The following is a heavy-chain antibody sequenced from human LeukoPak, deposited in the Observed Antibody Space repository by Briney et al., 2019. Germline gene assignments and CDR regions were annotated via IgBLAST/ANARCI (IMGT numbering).Heavy chain of an antibody. Sequence: ASVKVSCKASGYTFTGYYMHWVRQAPGQGLEWMGRINPNSGGTNYAQKFQGRVTMTRGTSISTAYMELSRLRSDDTAVYYCARPRYDSSGYRRYYFDYWGQGTLVTVSS. V-gene: IGHV1-2*06. CDR3: ARPRYDSSGYRRYYFDY. J-gene: IGHJ4*02. CDR2: INPNSGGT. CDR1: GYTFTGYY. D-gene: IGHD3-22*01.